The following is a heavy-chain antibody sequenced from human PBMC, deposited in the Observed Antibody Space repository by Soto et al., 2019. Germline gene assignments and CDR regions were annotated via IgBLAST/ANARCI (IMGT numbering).Heavy chain of an antibody. CDR2: INPYTGGT. CDR3: ARTSWFDP. Sequence: ASVKVSCKASGYTFTGYYVLWVRQAPGQGPECMGWINPYTGGTNYAQKFQGRVTMTRDTSISTAYMELSRLSSDDTAVYYCARTSWFDPWGQGTLVTVSS. CDR1: GYTFTGYY. J-gene: IGHJ5*02. V-gene: IGHV1-2*02.